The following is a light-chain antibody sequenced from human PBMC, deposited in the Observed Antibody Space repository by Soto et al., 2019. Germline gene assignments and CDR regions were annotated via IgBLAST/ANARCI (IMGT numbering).Light chain of an antibody. CDR3: QQIDTYPRT. CDR2: AAS. V-gene: IGKV1-9*01. Sequence: IQLTQSPSSLSASVGDRVTITCRAGQGIAGSLAWYQQKPGEAPNLLISAASNLQTGVPSRFSGSGSGTDFALTIISLPPEDFATYYCQQIDTYPRTFGQGTKVEIK. J-gene: IGKJ1*01. CDR1: QGIAGS.